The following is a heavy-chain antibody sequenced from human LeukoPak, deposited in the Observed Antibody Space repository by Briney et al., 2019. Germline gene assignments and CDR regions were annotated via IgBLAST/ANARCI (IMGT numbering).Heavy chain of an antibody. Sequence: GQSLRLSCAPSGFTATSSYMSWVRPVPGGWLEWVGFTISQAYSGTTEYATSVKDRFTISRDDSKSSAYLQMNTLKTENTAVYYCTTDIVSISQPYCVDYWGQGTLVTVSS. CDR2: TISQAYSGTT. CDR3: TTDIVSISQPYCVDY. J-gene: IGHJ4*02. CDR1: GFTATSSY. D-gene: IGHD2-2*01. V-gene: IGHV3-71*01.